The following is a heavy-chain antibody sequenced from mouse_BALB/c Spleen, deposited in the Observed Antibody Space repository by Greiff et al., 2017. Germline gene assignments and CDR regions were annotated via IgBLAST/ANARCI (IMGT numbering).Heavy chain of an antibody. D-gene: IGHD3-3*01. Sequence: VQLQQSGAELVRPGTSVKVSCKASGYAFTNYLIEWVKQRPGQGLECIGVINPGSGGTNYNEKFKGKATLTADKSSSTAYMQLSSLTSDDSAVYFCAREGGTRAMDYWGQGTSVTVSS. CDR1: GYAFTNYL. V-gene: IGHV1-54*01. J-gene: IGHJ4*01. CDR2: INPGSGGT. CDR3: AREGGTRAMDY.